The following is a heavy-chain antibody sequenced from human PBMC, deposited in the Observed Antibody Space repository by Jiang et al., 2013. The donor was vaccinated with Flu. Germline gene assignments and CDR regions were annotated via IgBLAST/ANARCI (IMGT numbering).Heavy chain of an antibody. CDR3: ARATLLWGISSSWSHFDY. V-gene: IGHV5-51*01. J-gene: IGHJ4*02. Sequence: GAEVKKPGESLKISCKGSGYSFTSYWIGWVRQMPGKGLEWMGIIYPGGSDTRYSPSFQGQVTISADKSISTAYLQWSSLKASDTAMYYCARATLLWGISSSWSHFDYWGQGTLVTVSS. CDR2: IYPGGSDT. D-gene: IGHD6-13*01. CDR1: GYSFTSYW.